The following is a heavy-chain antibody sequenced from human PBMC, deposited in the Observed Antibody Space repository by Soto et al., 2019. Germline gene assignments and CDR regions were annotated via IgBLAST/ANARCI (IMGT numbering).Heavy chain of an antibody. CDR3: ARRDSGGFYRFFDS. CDR1: GGSLSTNP. Sequence: SVKVSCKASGGSLSTNPISWVRQAPGQGLEWMGGTGSGTGPGNHAQKFQGRLTVTADKSTSTVYMGLTNLSSEDTAVYYCARRDSGGFYRFFDSWGQGTLFPVSS. J-gene: IGHJ4*02. CDR2: TGSGTGPG. D-gene: IGHD2-15*01. V-gene: IGHV1-69*06.